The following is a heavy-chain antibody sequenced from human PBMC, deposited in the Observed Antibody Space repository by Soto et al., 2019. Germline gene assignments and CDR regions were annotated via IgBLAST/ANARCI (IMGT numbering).Heavy chain of an antibody. J-gene: IGHJ4*02. V-gene: IGHV1-69*02. CDR2: IIPILGIA. Sequence: QVQLVHSGAEVKKPGSSVKVSCKASGGTFSSYTISWVRQAPGQGLEWMGRIIPILGIANYAQKFQDRVTITADKSTSTAYMELSSLRSEDTAVYYCARMGYCSGGSCSPVYWGQGTLVTVSS. CDR1: GGTFSSYT. D-gene: IGHD2-15*01. CDR3: ARMGYCSGGSCSPVY.